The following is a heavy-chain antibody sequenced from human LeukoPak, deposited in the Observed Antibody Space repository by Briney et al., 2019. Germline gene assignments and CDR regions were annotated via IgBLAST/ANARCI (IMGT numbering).Heavy chain of an antibody. J-gene: IGHJ4*02. CDR3: ARGLGYDFWSGYLGNFDY. CDR2: IYPGDSDT. D-gene: IGHD3-3*01. V-gene: IGHV5-51*01. Sequence: GESLKISCKGSGYSFTSYWIGWVRQMPGKGLEWMGIIYPGDSDTRYSPSFQGQVTISADKSISTAYLQWSSLKASDTAMYYCARGLGYDFWSGYLGNFDYWGQGTLVTVSS. CDR1: GYSFTSYW.